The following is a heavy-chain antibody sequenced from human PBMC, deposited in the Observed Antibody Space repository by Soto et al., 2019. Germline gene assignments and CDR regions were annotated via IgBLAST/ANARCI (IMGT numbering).Heavy chain of an antibody. J-gene: IGHJ4*02. CDR2: IHHTGNT. CDR3: ARHGGYSSDY. D-gene: IGHD2-21*01. V-gene: IGHV4-34*01. Sequence: PSETLSLTCVVYGGSLSGFYWSWIRQPPGKGLEWIGEIHHTGNTIYNPSLKSRLTMSVVASENQLSLKLTSVTAGDTAVYYCARHGGYSSDYWGQGPPVTLFS. CDR1: GGSLSGFY.